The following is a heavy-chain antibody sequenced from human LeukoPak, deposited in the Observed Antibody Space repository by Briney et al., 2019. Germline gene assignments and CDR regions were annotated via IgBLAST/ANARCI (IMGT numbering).Heavy chain of an antibody. CDR2: INPSGGST. D-gene: IGHD2-8*01. CDR1: GGTFSSYA. Sequence: GASVKVSCKASGGTFSSYAISWVRQAPGQGLEWMGIINPSGGSTSYAQKFQGRVTMTRDMSTSTVYMELSSLRSEDTAVYYCAREHGTNGLSYWGQGTLVTVSS. V-gene: IGHV1-46*01. J-gene: IGHJ4*02. CDR3: AREHGTNGLSY.